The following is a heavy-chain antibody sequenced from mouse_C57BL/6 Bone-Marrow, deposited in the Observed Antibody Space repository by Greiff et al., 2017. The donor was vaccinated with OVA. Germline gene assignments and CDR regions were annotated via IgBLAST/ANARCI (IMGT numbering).Heavy chain of an antibody. CDR2: IHPNSGST. CDR3: ARRSIRGHYFDY. CDR1: GYTFTSYW. V-gene: IGHV1-64*01. Sequence: VQLQQPGAELVKPGASVKLSCKASGYTFTSYWMHWVRQRPGQGLEWIGMIHPNSGSTNYNEKFKSKATLTVDKSSSTAYMQLSSLTSEDSAVYYCARRSIRGHYFDYWGQGTTLTVSS. J-gene: IGHJ2*01.